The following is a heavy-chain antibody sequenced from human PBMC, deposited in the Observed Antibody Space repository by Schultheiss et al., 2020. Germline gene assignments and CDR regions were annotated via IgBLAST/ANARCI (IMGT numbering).Heavy chain of an antibody. Sequence: GGSLRLSCAASGFTFSTYSMNWVRQAPGKGLEWVSGISWNSGSIGYADSVKGRFTISRDNAKNSLYLQMNSLRAEDTALYYCAKDMGPRGGPPRYYYYYGMDVWGQGTTVTVSS. D-gene: IGHD3-10*01. V-gene: IGHV3-9*01. CDR1: GFTFSTYS. J-gene: IGHJ6*02. CDR2: ISWNSGSI. CDR3: AKDMGPRGGPPRYYYYYGMDV.